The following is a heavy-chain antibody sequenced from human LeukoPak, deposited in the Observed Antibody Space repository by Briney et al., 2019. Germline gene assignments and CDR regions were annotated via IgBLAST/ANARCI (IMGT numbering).Heavy chain of an antibody. V-gene: IGHV3-21*01. CDR2: ISSSSSYI. J-gene: IGHJ5*02. D-gene: IGHD2-2*01. CDR3: AKEGTTLYPGIGWFDP. CDR1: GFTFSSYS. Sequence: PGGSLRLSCAASGFTFSSYSMNWVRQAPGKGLEWVSSISSSSSYIYYADSVKGRFTISRDNAKNSLYLQMNSLRAEDTAVYYCAKEGTTLYPGIGWFDPWGQGTLVTVSS.